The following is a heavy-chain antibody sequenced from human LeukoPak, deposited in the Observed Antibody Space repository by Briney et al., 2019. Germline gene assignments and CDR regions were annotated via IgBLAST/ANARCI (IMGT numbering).Heavy chain of an antibody. J-gene: IGHJ3*02. CDR3: ASQLLTGLCPDAFDI. D-gene: IGHD3-9*01. CDR1: GFTFSSYS. V-gene: IGHV3-21*01. CDR2: ISSSSYI. Sequence: GGSLRLSGAASGFTFSSYSMNWVRQAPGKGLEWVSSISSSSYIYYADSVKGRFTISRDNAKNSLYLQMNSLRAEDTAVYYCASQLLTGLCPDAFDIWGQGTMVTVSS.